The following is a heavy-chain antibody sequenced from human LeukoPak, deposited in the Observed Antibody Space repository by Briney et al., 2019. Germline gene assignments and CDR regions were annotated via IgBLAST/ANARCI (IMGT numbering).Heavy chain of an antibody. D-gene: IGHD3-22*01. CDR3: ARDPPYYDSSGYYYDY. Sequence: GGSLRLSCAASELTFSTYTMNWFRKFPGKGLDWFSSISGSSIYIYYADSVKGRFTISRDNAKNSLYLQMNSLRAEDTAVYYCARDPPYYDSSGYYYDYWGQGTLVTVSS. J-gene: IGHJ4*02. CDR2: ISGSSIYI. V-gene: IGHV3-21*01. CDR1: ELTFSTYT.